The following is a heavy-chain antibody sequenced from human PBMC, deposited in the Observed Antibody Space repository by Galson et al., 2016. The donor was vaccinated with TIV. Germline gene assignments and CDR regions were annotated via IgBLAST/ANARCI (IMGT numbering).Heavy chain of an antibody. V-gene: IGHV4-59*01. CDR1: GGSISSYF. D-gene: IGHD3-3*01. CDR3: VRYFEVVLGGFHWFDP. Sequence: ETLSLTCTVSGGSISSYFWSWTRQPPGKGLEWIGCISYSGGTNYNPSLKGRVSISLDTSENNFSLKLSSVTAADTAVYYCVRYFEVVLGGFHWFDPWGQGTLVIVSS. J-gene: IGHJ5*02. CDR2: ISYSGGT.